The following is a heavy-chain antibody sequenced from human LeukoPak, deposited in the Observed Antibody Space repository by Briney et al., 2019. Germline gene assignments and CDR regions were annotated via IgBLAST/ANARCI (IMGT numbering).Heavy chain of an antibody. Sequence: SETLSLTCTVSGVSTNTYYYWSWIRQPPGKELEWIGYVDYSGRTKYSPSLKSRVTISVDTSKYQFSLELSSVTAADTAVYYCATNIPTPTTSPPLGYWGQGTLVTVSS. D-gene: IGHD1-26*01. CDR1: GVSTNTYYY. J-gene: IGHJ4*02. V-gene: IGHV4-59*08. CDR3: ATNIPTPTTSPPLGY. CDR2: VDYSGRT.